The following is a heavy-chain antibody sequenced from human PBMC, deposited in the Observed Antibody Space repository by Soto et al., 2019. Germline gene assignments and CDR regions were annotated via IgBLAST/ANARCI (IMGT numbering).Heavy chain of an antibody. CDR2: INHRGSI. J-gene: IGHJ6*02. CDR3: ASASTMRLPAASGTDYYSQGLDV. V-gene: IGHV4-34*01. CDR1: GGSFSGYY. D-gene: IGHD5-12*01. Sequence: QVQLQQWGAGLLKPSETLSLNCAVYGGSFSGYYWSWIRQPPGKGLEWIGEINHRGSINYNPSLTRRLPLSVDTSKNHLSLTLTSVTAAPTAVFYCASASTMRLPAASGTDYYSQGLDVWGQGTAVTVSS.